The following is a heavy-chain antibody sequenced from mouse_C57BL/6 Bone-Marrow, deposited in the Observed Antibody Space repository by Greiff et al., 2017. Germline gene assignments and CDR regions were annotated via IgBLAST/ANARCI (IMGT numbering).Heavy chain of an antibody. CDR1: YTFSRRVH. CDR3: SEDSAVYYWAGPLGSSTDWYFDV. CDR2: GQGLEWIG. D-gene: IGHD1-3*01. V-gene: IGHV1-87*01. Sequence: VQLQQSGPELARPWASVKISCQAFYTFSRRVHFAIRDTNYWMQWVKQRPGQGLEWIGAIYPGNGDTSYNQKFKCKATLTADKSSSPAYMQLSRLTSEDSAVYYWAGPLGSSTDWYFDVWGTGTTVTVSS. J-gene: IGHJ1*03.